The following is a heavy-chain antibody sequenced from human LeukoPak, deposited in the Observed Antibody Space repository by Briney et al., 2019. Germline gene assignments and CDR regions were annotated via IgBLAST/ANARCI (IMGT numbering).Heavy chain of an antibody. J-gene: IGHJ4*02. V-gene: IGHV3-23*01. Sequence: YPGGSLRLSCAASGFTFSSYATSWVRQAPGKGLEWVSAISCSGGSTYYADSVKGRFTISRDNSKNTLYLQMNSLRAEDTAVYYCARGVGLNPIAAAGNSLDYWGQGTLVTVSS. CDR3: ARGVGLNPIAAAGNSLDY. CDR1: GFTFSSYA. D-gene: IGHD6-13*01. CDR2: ISCSGGST.